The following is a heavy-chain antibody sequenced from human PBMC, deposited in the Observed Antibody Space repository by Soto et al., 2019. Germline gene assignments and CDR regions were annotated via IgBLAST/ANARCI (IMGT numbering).Heavy chain of an antibody. D-gene: IGHD2-21*02. CDR1: GFTFSSYG. CDR3: AGACGGDCYSRIAYAFDI. J-gene: IGHJ3*02. CDR2: IWYDGSNK. V-gene: IGHV3-33*01. Sequence: QVQLVESGGGVVQPGRSLRLSCAASGFTFSSYGMHWVRQAPGKGLEWVAVIWYDGSNKYYADSVKSRFTISRDNSKNTLYLQMNSLRAEDTAVYYCAGACGGDCYSRIAYAFDIWGQGTMVTVSS.